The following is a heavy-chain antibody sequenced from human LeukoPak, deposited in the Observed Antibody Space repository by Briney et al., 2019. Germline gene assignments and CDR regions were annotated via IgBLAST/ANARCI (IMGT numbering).Heavy chain of an antibody. V-gene: IGHV3-48*04. CDR2: INNSSGTI. CDR3: ARAYYYDSSGSLNWFDP. CDR1: GFTFSNYD. Sequence: GGSLRLSCAAPGFTFSNYDMNWVRQAPGKGLEWLSYINNSSGTIYYADSVKGRFTISRDNAKNSLYLQMNSLRAEDTAVYYCARAYYYDSSGSLNWFDPWGQGTLVTVSS. J-gene: IGHJ5*02. D-gene: IGHD3-22*01.